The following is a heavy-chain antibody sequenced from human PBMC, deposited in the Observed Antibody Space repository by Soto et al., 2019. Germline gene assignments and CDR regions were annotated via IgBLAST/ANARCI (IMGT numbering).Heavy chain of an antibody. CDR3: TIVVVPAAVYYYYGMDV. Sequence: QVQLVQSGAEVKKPGSSVKVSCKASGGTFSSYAISWVRQAPGQGLEWMGGIIPIFGTANYAQKFQGRVTFTADESTSTAYMELSSLRSEDTAVYYCTIVVVPAAVYYYYGMDVWGQGTTVTVSS. CDR2: IIPIFGTA. D-gene: IGHD2-2*01. CDR1: GGTFSSYA. J-gene: IGHJ6*02. V-gene: IGHV1-69*01.